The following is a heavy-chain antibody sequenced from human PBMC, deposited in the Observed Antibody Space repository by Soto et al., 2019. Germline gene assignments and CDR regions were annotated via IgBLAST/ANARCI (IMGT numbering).Heavy chain of an antibody. CDR1: GGSISSYY. V-gene: IGHV4-59*08. CDR3: ASSPIGYCSGGSCYSIGWFDP. D-gene: IGHD2-15*01. J-gene: IGHJ5*02. Sequence: QVQLQESGPGLVKPSEALSLTCTVSGGSISSYYWSWIRQPPGKGLEWIGYIYYSGSTNYNPSLKSRVTISVDASKNQFSLKLSSVTAVDTAVYYCASSPIGYCSGGSCYSIGWFDPWGQGTLVTVSS. CDR2: IYYSGST.